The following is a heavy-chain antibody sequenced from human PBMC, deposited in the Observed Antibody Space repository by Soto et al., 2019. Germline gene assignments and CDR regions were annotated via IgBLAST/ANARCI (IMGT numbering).Heavy chain of an antibody. CDR1: GFAVSSKY. D-gene: IGHD6-19*01. J-gene: IGHJ4*02. CDR2: IYGGGTT. V-gene: IGHV3-53*01. Sequence: EVQLVEAGGGLIQPGGSLRLSCAASGFAVSSKYMTWVRQAPGKGLEWVSVIYGGGTTYYADFVKGRFTISRDTSKNTLYLQMNSLRAEDTAVYYCVQTTGWPGFDFWGPGTLVTVSS. CDR3: VQTTGWPGFDF.